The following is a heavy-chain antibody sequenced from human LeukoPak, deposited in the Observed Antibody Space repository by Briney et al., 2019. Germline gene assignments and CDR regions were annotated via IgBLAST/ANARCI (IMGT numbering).Heavy chain of an antibody. Sequence: KTSETLSLTCAVYGGSFSGYYWSWIRQPPGKGLEWIGEINHSGSTNYNTSLKSRVTISVDTSKNQFSLTLSSVTAADTAVYYCARARITPNCSSTSCYSSLRTLSMDVWGQGTTVTVSS. CDR1: GGSFSGYY. J-gene: IGHJ6*02. CDR2: INHSGST. V-gene: IGHV4-34*01. CDR3: ARARITPNCSSTSCYSSLRTLSMDV. D-gene: IGHD2-2*02.